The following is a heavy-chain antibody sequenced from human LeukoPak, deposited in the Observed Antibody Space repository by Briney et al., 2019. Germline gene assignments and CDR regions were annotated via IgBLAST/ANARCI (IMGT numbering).Heavy chain of an antibody. CDR2: INHSGST. CDR1: GGSFSGYY. D-gene: IGHD2-15*01. V-gene: IGHV4-34*01. J-gene: IGHJ4*02. Sequence: SETLSLTCAVYGGSFSGYYWSWIRQPPGKGLEWIGEINHSGSTNYNPSLKSRVTISVDTSKNQFSLKLSSVTAADTAVYYCVSSGGSYHYFDYWGQGTLVTVSS. CDR3: VSSGGSYHYFDY.